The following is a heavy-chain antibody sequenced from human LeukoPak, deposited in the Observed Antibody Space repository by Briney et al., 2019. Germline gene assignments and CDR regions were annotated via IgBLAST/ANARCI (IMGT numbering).Heavy chain of an antibody. CDR1: GFTFSSYG. Sequence: GGSLRLSCAASGFTFSSYGMNWVRQAPGKGLDWVSYISSSSNTRYCADSVKGRFTISRDNAKNSLYLQMNSLRAEDTAVYYCARDRGDYGGNFIYDAFDIWGQGTMVTVSS. D-gene: IGHD4-23*01. V-gene: IGHV3-48*04. CDR3: ARDRGDYGGNFIYDAFDI. CDR2: ISSSSNTR. J-gene: IGHJ3*02.